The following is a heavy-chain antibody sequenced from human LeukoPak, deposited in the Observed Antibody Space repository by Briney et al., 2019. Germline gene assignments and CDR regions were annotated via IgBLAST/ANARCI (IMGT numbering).Heavy chain of an antibody. Sequence: GGSLRLSCAASGFTFSNAWMSWVRQAPGKGLEWVGRIKSKTDGGTTDYAAPVKGRFTISRDDSKNTLYLQMNSLKTEDTAVYYYTTGYTVTAFDYWGQGTLVTVSS. V-gene: IGHV3-15*01. CDR1: GFTFSNAW. D-gene: IGHD4-17*01. J-gene: IGHJ4*02. CDR2: IKSKTDGGTT. CDR3: TTGYTVTAFDY.